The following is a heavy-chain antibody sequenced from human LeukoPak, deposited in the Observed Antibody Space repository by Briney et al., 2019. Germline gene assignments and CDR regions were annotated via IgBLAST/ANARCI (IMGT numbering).Heavy chain of an antibody. D-gene: IGHD3-22*01. Sequence: PSQTLSLTCTFSGGSIRSGDYYWSWIRQHPGKGLEWIAYIFYSGSTYYNPSLKSRVSMSVDTSKNQFSLKLSSVTAADTAVYYCARDYYDSSGYYWRYGMAVWGQGTTVTVSS. CDR3: ARDYYDSSGYYWRYGMAV. J-gene: IGHJ6*02. CDR1: GGSIRSGDYY. V-gene: IGHV4-31*03. CDR2: IFYSGST.